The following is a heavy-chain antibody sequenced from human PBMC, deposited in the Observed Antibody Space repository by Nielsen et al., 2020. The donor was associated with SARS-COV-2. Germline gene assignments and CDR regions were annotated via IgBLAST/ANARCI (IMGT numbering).Heavy chain of an antibody. V-gene: IGHV4-34*01. J-gene: IGHJ4*02. CDR2: INHSGST. Sequence: SETLSLTCAVYGGSFSGYYWSWIRQPPGKGLECIGEINHSGSTNYNPSLKSRITISVDTSKNQFSLKLSSVTAADTAVYYCARSGRYSSGPTGYWGQGTLVTVSS. D-gene: IGHD6-19*01. CDR1: GGSFSGYY. CDR3: ARSGRYSSGPTGY.